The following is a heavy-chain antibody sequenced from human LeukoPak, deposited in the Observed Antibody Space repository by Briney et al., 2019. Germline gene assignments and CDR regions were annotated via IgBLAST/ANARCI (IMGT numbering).Heavy chain of an antibody. CDR1: GGSISSYC. J-gene: IGHJ3*02. CDR3: ASYYSSTSYLRRAFDI. CDR2: IYYSGST. Sequence: PSETLSLTCTVSGGSISSYCWSWIRQPPGKGLEWIGSIYYSGSTYYNPSLKSRVTISVDTSKNQFSLKLSSVTAADTAVYYCASYYSSTSYLRRAFDIWGQGTMVTVSS. D-gene: IGHD2-2*01. V-gene: IGHV4-59*05.